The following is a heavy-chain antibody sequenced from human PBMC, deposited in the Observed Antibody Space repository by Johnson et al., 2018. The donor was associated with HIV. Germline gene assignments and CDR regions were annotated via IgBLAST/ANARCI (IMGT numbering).Heavy chain of an antibody. J-gene: IGHJ3*02. V-gene: IGHV3-7*01. CDR3: TRDSVAPDAFDI. CDR1: GFTFSSYA. Sequence: VQLVESGGGLVQPGGSLRLSCAASGFTFSSYAMSWVRQAPGKGLEWVANIKQDGSEKYYVDSVKGRFTISRDNAKNSLYLQMNSLRAEDTAVYYCTRDSVAPDAFDIWGQGTMVTVSS. D-gene: IGHD6-19*01. CDR2: IKQDGSEK.